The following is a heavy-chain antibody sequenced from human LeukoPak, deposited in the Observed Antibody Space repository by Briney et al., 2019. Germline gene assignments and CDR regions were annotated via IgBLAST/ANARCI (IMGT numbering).Heavy chain of an antibody. CDR3: ARHLTTGPQRAFDI. J-gene: IGHJ3*02. CDR1: GYYFTNYW. CDR2: IYPGDSNT. Sequence: GESLKISCKGSGYYFTNYWIGWVRQMPGKGLEWMGIIYPGDSNTRYSPSSQGQVTISADKSIGTAYLQWSSLKASDTAMYYCARHLTTGPQRAFDIWGQGTMVTVSS. D-gene: IGHD1-1*01. V-gene: IGHV5-51*01.